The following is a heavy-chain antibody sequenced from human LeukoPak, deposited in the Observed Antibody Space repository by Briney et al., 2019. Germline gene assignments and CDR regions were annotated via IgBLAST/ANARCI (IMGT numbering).Heavy chain of an antibody. Sequence: SETLSLTCTVSGGSISSYYWSWIRQPPAKGLEWRGYIYYSGSTNYNPSLKSRVTISVDTSKNQFSLKLSSVTAADTAVYYCARLEVDYDILTGYYFYFDYWGQGTLVTVSS. J-gene: IGHJ4*02. D-gene: IGHD3-9*01. CDR3: ARLEVDYDILTGYYFYFDY. CDR1: GGSISSYY. V-gene: IGHV4-59*08. CDR2: IYYSGST.